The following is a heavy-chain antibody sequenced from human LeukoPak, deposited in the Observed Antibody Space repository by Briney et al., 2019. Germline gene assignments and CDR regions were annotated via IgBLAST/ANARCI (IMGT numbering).Heavy chain of an antibody. D-gene: IGHD3-22*01. V-gene: IGHV1-46*01. CDR2: INTSGGST. Sequence: GSVKLSCTASGYTFTSYYMHWVRQAPGQGLEWMGLINTSGGSTSYAQKFQGRVTMTSDMSTSTVYMELSSLRSEDTAVYYCARVNHYYDSSGQPDYWGQGTLVTVSS. CDR1: GYTFTSYY. CDR3: ARVNHYYDSSGQPDY. J-gene: IGHJ4*02.